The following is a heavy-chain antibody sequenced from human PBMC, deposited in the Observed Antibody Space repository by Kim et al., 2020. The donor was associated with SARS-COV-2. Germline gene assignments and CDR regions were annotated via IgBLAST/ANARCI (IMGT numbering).Heavy chain of an antibody. Sequence: GGSLRLSCAASGFSISKDWMSWVRQAPGKGLEWVGRIKSKFDGGTTDYTAPVKGRFTIAIDDSLNMLYLQMNSLKTEDTAVYYCTTARFVWGQGTTVTVSS. CDR1: GFSISKDW. V-gene: IGHV3-15*01. J-gene: IGHJ6*02. CDR2: IKSKFDGGTT. CDR3: TTARFV.